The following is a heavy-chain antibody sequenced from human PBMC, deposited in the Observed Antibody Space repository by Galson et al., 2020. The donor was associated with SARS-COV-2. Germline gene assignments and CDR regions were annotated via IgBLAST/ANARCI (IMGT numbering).Heavy chain of an antibody. CDR3: ARGTRDISMILMIVTTVSYYLDY. Sequence: SQASETLSLTCAVYGGSFRGYYLTWIRQAPGKGLELIGEINQSASTHYNPSLKSRVTIAMDTSRNQFSLKLSSVTAADTAVYYCARGTRDISMILMIVTTVSYYLDYWGQGTLVTVSS. J-gene: IGHJ4*02. D-gene: IGHD3-22*01. CDR1: GGSFRGYY. V-gene: IGHV4-34*01. CDR2: INQSAST.